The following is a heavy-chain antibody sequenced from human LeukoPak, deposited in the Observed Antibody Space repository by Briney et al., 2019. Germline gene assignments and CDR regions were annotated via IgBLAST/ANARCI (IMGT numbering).Heavy chain of an antibody. V-gene: IGHV3-23*01. Sequence: PGGSLRLSCAASGFTFSDYYMSWIRQAPGKGLEWVSAISGSGGSTYYADSVKGRFTIFRDNSKNTLYLQMNSLRAEDTAVYYCANSDLMGDWGQGTLVTVSS. D-gene: IGHD2-21*02. CDR3: ANSDLMGD. CDR1: GFTFSDYY. CDR2: ISGSGGST. J-gene: IGHJ4*02.